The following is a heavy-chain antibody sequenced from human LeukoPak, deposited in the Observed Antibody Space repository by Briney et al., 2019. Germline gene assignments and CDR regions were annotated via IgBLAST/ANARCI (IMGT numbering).Heavy chain of an antibody. CDR3: AKDRSSSTIAVRGGY. CDR2: ISGSGGST. V-gene: IGHV3-23*01. J-gene: IGHJ4*02. D-gene: IGHD6-19*01. CDR1: GFTVSSNE. Sequence: PGGSLRLSCAASGFTVSSNEMSWVRQAPGKGLEWVSAISGSGGSTYYADSVKGRFAISRDNSKNTLYLQMTSLRAEDTALYYCAKDRSSSTIAVRGGYWGQGTLVTVSS.